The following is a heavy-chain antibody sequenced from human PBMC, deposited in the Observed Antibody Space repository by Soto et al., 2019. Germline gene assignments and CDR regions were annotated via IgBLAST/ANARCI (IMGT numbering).Heavy chain of an antibody. CDR1: GFTFSTYG. D-gene: IGHD3-22*01. J-gene: IGHJ2*01. V-gene: IGHV3-30*18. Sequence: QVQLVESGGGVVQPGRSLTLSCAASGFTFSTYGMTWVRQAPGKGLEWVAIISYEGGTQVYADSVKGRFTISRDNSKNTEYLQMNSLRADDTAVYYCAKEYTSVFSYWFFDLWGRGTLVAVSS. CDR2: ISYEGGTQ. CDR3: AKEYTSVFSYWFFDL.